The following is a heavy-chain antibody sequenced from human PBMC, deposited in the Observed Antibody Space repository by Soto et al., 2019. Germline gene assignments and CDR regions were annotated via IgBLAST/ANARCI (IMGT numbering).Heavy chain of an antibody. D-gene: IGHD1-26*01. CDR3: ARDNPGVGRPGFDP. Sequence: PSETLSLTCTVSGDSTTIGTFYWNWIRQYPGKGLEWIGYMYYSGSTYYNPSLKSRVSISRDTSKNQFSLSLSSLTDADTAVYYCARDNPGVGRPGFDPRGQGTLVTVSS. CDR1: GDSTTIGTFY. J-gene: IGHJ5*02. CDR2: MYYSGST. V-gene: IGHV4-31*03.